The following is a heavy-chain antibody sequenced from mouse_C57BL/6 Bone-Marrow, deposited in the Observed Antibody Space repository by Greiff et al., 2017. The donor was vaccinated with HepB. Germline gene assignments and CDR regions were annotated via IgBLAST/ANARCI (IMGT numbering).Heavy chain of an antibody. CDR1: GFTFSSYG. CDR2: ISSGGSYT. J-gene: IGHJ3*01. Sequence: EVQVVESGGDLVKPGGSLKLSCAASGFTFSSYGMSWVRQTPDKRLEWVATISSGGSYTYYPDSVKGRFTISRDNAKNTLYLQMSSLKSEDTAMYYCARHHYDYVFAYWGEGTLVTVSA. D-gene: IGHD2-4*01. CDR3: ARHHYDYVFAY. V-gene: IGHV5-6*01.